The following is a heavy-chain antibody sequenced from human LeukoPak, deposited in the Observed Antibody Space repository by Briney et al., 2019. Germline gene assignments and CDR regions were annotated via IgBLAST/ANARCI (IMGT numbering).Heavy chain of an antibody. Sequence: GGSLRLSCAASGFTFSSYWMHWVRQAPGKGLVWVSGISSDGSGTTYADSVKGRFTISRDNAKNTVYLQMNSLRAEDTAVYYCVGYYYRSGSPYWGQGTLVTVSS. J-gene: IGHJ4*02. CDR1: GFTFSSYW. CDR3: VGYYYRSGSPY. V-gene: IGHV3-74*01. CDR2: ISSDGSGT. D-gene: IGHD3-10*01.